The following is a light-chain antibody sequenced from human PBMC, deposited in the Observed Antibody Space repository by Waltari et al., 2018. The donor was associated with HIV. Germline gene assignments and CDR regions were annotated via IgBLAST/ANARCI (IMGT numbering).Light chain of an antibody. CDR3: ATWTDSLSGVV. CDR1: SSNIGSNY. CDR2: RNN. V-gene: IGLV1-47*01. J-gene: IGLJ2*01. Sequence: QSVLTQSPSASGTPGQWVNISCSGSSSNIGSNYVSWYQQLPGTAPKLLLYRNNQRPSGVPDRFSGSKSGTSASLAISGLRSEDEAHYYCATWTDSLSGVVFGGGTKLRVL.